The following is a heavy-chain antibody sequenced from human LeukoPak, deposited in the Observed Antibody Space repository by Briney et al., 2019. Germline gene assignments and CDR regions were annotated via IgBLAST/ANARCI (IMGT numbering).Heavy chain of an antibody. CDR3: ERDESSGWRQLDY. CDR1: GFTFSSYA. CDR2: ISYDGSNK. J-gene: IGHJ4*02. V-gene: IGHV3-30*04. Sequence: LSGGSLRLSCAASGFTFSSYAMHWVRQAPGKGLEWVAVISYDGSNKYYADSVKGRFTISRDNSKNTLYLQMNSLRAEDTAVYYCERDESSGWRQLDYWGQGTLVTVSS. D-gene: IGHD6-19*01.